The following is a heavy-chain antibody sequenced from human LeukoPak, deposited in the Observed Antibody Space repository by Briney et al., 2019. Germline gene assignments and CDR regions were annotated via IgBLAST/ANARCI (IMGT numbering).Heavy chain of an antibody. J-gene: IGHJ5*02. CDR1: GDTFTSYD. CDR3: VRDGEGVAISVNYWFDP. Sequence: GASVNASCKASGDTFTSYDINWVRQASGQGLEWMGWMNPNNGNTGYAQKFQGRVTMTRDTSISTAYMELRGLRSEDTAVYYCVRDGEGVAISVNYWFDPWGQGTLVTVSS. D-gene: IGHD3-10*01. CDR2: MNPNNGNT. V-gene: IGHV1-8*01.